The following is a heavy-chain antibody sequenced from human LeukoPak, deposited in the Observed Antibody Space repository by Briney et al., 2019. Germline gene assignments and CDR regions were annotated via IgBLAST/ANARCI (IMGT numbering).Heavy chain of an antibody. CDR2: IKQDGSEK. CDR3: ARDGTYTDYDPDFDI. V-gene: IGHV3-7*04. D-gene: IGHD5-12*01. J-gene: IGHJ4*02. CDR1: GFTFSRFW. Sequence: GGSLRLSCAASGFTFSRFWMSWVRRARGKGLEWVANIKQDGSEKYYVDSVKGRFTISRDNAKNSLYLQMNSLRAEDTAVFYCARDGTYTDYDPDFDIWGQGTLVTVSS.